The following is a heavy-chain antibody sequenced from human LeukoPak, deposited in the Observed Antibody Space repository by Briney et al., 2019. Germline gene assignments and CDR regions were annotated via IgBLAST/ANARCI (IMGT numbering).Heavy chain of an antibody. CDR1: GYTFTGDY. J-gene: IGHJ4*02. D-gene: IGHD6-19*01. V-gene: IGHV1-8*01. Sequence: ASVKVSCRASGYTFTGDYVHWLRQATGQGLEWMGWMNPNSGNTGYAQKFQGRVTMTRNTSISTAYMELSSLRSEDTAVYYCAREGSGGYWGQGTLVTVSS. CDR3: AREGSGGY. CDR2: MNPNSGNT.